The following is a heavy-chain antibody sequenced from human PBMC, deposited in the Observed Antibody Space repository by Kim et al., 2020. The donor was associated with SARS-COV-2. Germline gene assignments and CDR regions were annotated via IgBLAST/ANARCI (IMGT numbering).Heavy chain of an antibody. J-gene: IGHJ4*02. V-gene: IGHV3-23*01. Sequence: GVSLRLSCAASGITFSSYAMSWVRQAPGKGLEWVSAISGSGISTYYADSVKGRFTISRDNSKNTLYLQMNSLRADDTAVYYCAKHQGYSSSSCDYWGQGTLVTVSS. CDR2: ISGSGIST. CDR1: GITFSSYA. D-gene: IGHD6-6*01. CDR3: AKHQGYSSSSCDY.